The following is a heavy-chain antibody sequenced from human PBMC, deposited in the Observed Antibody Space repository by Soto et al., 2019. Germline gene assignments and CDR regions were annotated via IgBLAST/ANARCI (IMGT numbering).Heavy chain of an antibody. Sequence: SETLSLTCAVYGGSFSGYYWSWIRQPPGKGLEWIGEINHSGSTNYNPSLKSRVTISVDTSKNQFSLKLSSVTAADTAVYYCARAARWLLRDGYGMYGWGQGTTVPVSS. D-gene: IGHD5-12*01. J-gene: IGHJ6*02. CDR2: INHSGST. CDR1: GGSFSGYY. V-gene: IGHV4-34*01. CDR3: ARAARWLLRDGYGMYG.